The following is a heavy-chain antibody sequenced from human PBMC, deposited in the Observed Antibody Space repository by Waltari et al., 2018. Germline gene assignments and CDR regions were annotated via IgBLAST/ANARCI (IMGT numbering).Heavy chain of an antibody. Sequence: QLQLQESGPGLVKPSETLSLTCTVSGGSISSSSYYWGWIRPPPGQGLEWIGSIYYSGSTYYNPSLKSRVTISVDTSKNQFSLKLSSVTAADTAVYYCARRPDIVLMVYAIDGMDVWGQGTTVTVSS. V-gene: IGHV4-39*01. CDR1: GGSISSSSYY. J-gene: IGHJ6*02. CDR3: ARRPDIVLMVYAIDGMDV. CDR2: IYYSGST. D-gene: IGHD2-8*01.